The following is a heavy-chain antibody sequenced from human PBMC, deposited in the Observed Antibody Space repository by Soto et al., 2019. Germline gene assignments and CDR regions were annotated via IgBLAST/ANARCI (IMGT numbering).Heavy chain of an antibody. V-gene: IGHV4-34*01. J-gene: IGHJ6*02. CDR3: ARAKYYYGSGSYYNVYYYYGMDV. CDR2: INHSGST. Sequence: SETPSLTCAVYGGSFSGYYWSWIRQPPGKGLEWIGEINHSGSTNYNPSLKSRVTISVDTSKNQFSLKLSSVTAADTAVYYCARAKYYYGSGSYYNVYYYYGMDVWGQGTTVTVSS. D-gene: IGHD3-10*01. CDR1: GGSFSGYY.